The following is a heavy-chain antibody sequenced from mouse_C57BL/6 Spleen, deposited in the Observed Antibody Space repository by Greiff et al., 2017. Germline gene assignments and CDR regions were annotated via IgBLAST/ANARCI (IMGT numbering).Heavy chain of an antibody. D-gene: IGHD6-1*01. CDR1: GYTFTSSW. CDR3: ERRGGSAGYFDY. V-gene: IGHV1-72*01. Sequence: QVQLKQPGAELVKPGASVKLSCKASGYTFTSSWMNWVKQRPGRGLEWIGRLDPNGGGTKYNEKFKSKAKLTVDKPSSAAYMQLSSLTSEDSAVYYCERRGGSAGYFDYWGQGTTLTVSA. J-gene: IGHJ2*01. CDR2: LDPNGGGT.